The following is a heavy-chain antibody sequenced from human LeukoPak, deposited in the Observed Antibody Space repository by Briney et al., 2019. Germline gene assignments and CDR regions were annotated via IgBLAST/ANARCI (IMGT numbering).Heavy chain of an antibody. J-gene: IGHJ2*01. V-gene: IGHV3-30-3*01. Sequence: GGSLRLSCAASGFTFSSYAMHWVRQAPGKGLEWVAVISYDGSNKYYADSVKGRFTISRDNSKNTLYLQMNSLRAEDTAVYYCARRAHSSGWPYWYFDFWGRGTLVTVSS. CDR3: ARRAHSSGWPYWYFDF. CDR2: ISYDGSNK. CDR1: GFTFSSYA. D-gene: IGHD6-19*01.